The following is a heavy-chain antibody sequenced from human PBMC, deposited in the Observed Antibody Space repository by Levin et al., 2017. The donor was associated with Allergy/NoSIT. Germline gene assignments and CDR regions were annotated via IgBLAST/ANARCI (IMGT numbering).Heavy chain of an antibody. V-gene: IGHV4-34*01. D-gene: IGHD3-22*01. CDR3: ALGSSGYYLDY. CDR2: INHSGGT. Sequence: SETLSLTCTFYGGSFSGYYWSWIRQPPGKGLDWIGEINHSGGTDYNPSLKSRVTISVDTSKNQFSLKLTSVTAADTAVYYCALGSSGYYLDYWGQGALVTVSS. J-gene: IGHJ4*02. CDR1: GGSFSGYY.